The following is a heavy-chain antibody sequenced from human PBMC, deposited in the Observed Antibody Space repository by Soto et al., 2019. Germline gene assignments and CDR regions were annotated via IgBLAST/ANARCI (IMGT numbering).Heavy chain of an antibody. CDR2: INPSGGST. CDR1: GYTLTELC. CDR3: ARDGDTAMVKGWEDYYYYGKDV. J-gene: IGHJ6*02. V-gene: IGHV1-46*01. D-gene: IGHD5-18*01. Sequence: ASVKVSCKASGYTLTELCMHWVRQAPGKGLEWMGIINPSGGSTSYAQKFQGRVTMTRDTSTSTVYMELSSLRSEDTAVYYCARDGDTAMVKGWEDYYYYGKDVWAQGTSDTVSS.